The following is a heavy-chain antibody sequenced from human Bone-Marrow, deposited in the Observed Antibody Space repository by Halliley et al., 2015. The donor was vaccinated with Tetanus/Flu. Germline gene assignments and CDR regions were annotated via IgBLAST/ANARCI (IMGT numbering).Heavy chain of an antibody. D-gene: IGHD4-17*01. Sequence: SLRLSCAASGFAFRTHYVNWVRQAPGKGLEWVSSIGTGSTVTYIADSVRVRFTISRDDAANSVYLQMNSLRADDTAVYYCSRSTVTTTGDVWGQGTTVTVS. CDR1: GFAFRTHY. V-gene: IGHV3-21*01. CDR3: SRSTVTTTGDV. J-gene: IGHJ6*02. CDR2: IGTGSTVT.